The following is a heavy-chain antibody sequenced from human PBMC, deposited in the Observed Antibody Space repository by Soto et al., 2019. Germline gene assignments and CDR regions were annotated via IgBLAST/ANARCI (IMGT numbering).Heavy chain of an antibody. CDR3: ARVTNGVPTQSPSVETYYFDY. CDR2: IYYSGST. D-gene: IGHD2-8*01. Sequence: SETLSLTCTVSGGSISSGGYYWSWIRQHPGKGLEWIGYIYYSGSTYYNPSLKSRVTISVDTSKNQFSLKLSSVTAADTAVYYCARVTNGVPTQSPSVETYYFDYWGQGTLVTVSS. V-gene: IGHV4-31*03. CDR1: GGSISSGGYY. J-gene: IGHJ4*02.